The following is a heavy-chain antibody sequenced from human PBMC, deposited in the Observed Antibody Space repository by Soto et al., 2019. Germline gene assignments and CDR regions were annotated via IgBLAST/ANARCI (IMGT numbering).Heavy chain of an antibody. J-gene: IGHJ4*02. D-gene: IGHD3-3*01. Sequence: ASVKVSCKASGYTFTSYGISWVRQAPGQGLEWMGWIRAYNGNTNYAQNLQGRLTMTADTPTSTAHLDLRSLRSDDAAVYYRASWIKIFGVVDSLDYWGQGSLVTV. CDR3: ASWIKIFGVVDSLDY. V-gene: IGHV1-18*01. CDR2: IRAYNGNT. CDR1: GYTFTSYG.